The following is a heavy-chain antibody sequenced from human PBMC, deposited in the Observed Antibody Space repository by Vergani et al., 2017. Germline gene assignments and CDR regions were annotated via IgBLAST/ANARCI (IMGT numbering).Heavy chain of an antibody. V-gene: IGHV4-38-2*01. CDR2: IYHSGST. CDR3: ASTYYDFWSGYSYYFDY. CDR1: GYSISSGYY. D-gene: IGHD3-3*01. Sequence: QVQLQESGPGLVKPSETLSLTCAVSGYSISSGYYWGWIRQPPGKGLEWIGSIYHSGSTYYNPSLKSRVTISVDTCKNQFSLKLSSVTAADTAVYYCASTYYDFWSGYSYYFDYWGQGTLVTVSS. J-gene: IGHJ4*02.